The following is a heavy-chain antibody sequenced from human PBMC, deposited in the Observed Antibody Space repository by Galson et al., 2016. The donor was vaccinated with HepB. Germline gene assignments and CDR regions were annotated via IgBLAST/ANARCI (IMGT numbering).Heavy chain of an antibody. CDR1: GFSLHTSGMC. CDR2: IDWDDDK. Sequence: PALVTPTQTLTLTCTFSGFSLHTSGMCVSWIRQPPGKAPEWLALIDWDDDKNYSPSLETRLTISKDTSKNQVVLTMTNMDPVDTATYYCARIGNPISGAYFEYWGQGTLVTVSS. V-gene: IGHV2-70*13. J-gene: IGHJ4*02. CDR3: ARIGNPISGAYFEY. D-gene: IGHD3-10*01.